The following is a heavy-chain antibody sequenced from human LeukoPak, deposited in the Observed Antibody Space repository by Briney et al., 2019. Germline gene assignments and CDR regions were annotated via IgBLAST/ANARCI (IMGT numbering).Heavy chain of an antibody. CDR1: GFTFSSYS. D-gene: IGHD6-19*01. J-gene: IGHJ4*02. Sequence: KPGGSLRLSCAASGFTFSSYSMNWVRQAPGKGLEWVSSISSSSSYIYYAGSVKGRFTISRDNAKNSLYLQMNSLRAEDTAVYYCARRRGSGWYDRDYWGQGTLVTVSS. CDR2: ISSSSSYI. V-gene: IGHV3-21*01. CDR3: ARRRGSGWYDRDY.